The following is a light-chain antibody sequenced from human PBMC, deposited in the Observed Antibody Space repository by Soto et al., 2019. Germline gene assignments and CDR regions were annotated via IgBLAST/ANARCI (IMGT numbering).Light chain of an antibody. Sequence: IQLTQSPSFLSASVGDRVTFTCRASQVIGRYVAWYPQRPGRAPRLLISGASTLQSGVPSRFRGSGSGAEFTLTVSSLQPEDFATYYGQQLNSFPFTFGPGTKVDVK. V-gene: IGKV1-9*01. CDR2: GAS. J-gene: IGKJ3*01. CDR3: QQLNSFPFT. CDR1: QVIGRY.